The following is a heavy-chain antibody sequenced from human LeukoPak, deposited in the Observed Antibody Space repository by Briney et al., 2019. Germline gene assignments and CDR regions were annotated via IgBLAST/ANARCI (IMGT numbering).Heavy chain of an antibody. V-gene: IGHV4-39*07. CDR2: INHSGST. CDR1: GGSISSSSYY. CDR3: ARFSRWVGATTRTYYYYYMDV. J-gene: IGHJ6*03. Sequence: SETLSLTCTVSGGSISSSSYYWGWIRQPPGKGLEWIGEINHSGSTNYNPSLKSRVTISVDTSKNQFSLKLSSVTAADTAVYYCARFSRWVGATTRTYYYYYMDVWGKGTTVTVSS. D-gene: IGHD1-26*01.